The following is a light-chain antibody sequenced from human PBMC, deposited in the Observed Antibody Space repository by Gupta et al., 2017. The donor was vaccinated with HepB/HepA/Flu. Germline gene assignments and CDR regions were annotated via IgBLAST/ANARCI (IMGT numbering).Light chain of an antibody. Sequence: IQITHSPSPLSASVGDRVTISCRASQNITTYLYWYQHKVGKAPDLLIYATRFLQSGVPTRFSGVGTGTEFTLTISGLQPEDFATYYCRQRESVPNTFGQGTRVEI. CDR2: ATR. CDR3: RQRESVPNT. V-gene: IGKV1-39*01. J-gene: IGKJ2*01. CDR1: QNITTY.